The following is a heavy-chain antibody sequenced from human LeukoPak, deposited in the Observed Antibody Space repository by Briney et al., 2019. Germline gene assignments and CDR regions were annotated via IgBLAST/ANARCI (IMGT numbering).Heavy chain of an antibody. V-gene: IGHV4-59*01. Sequence: PPETLSLTCTVSGGSISSYYWSWLRQPPGKGLEWIGYIYYSGSTNYNPSLKSRVTISVDTSKNQFSLKLSSVTAADTAVYYCARYVWGSYPTFEDYWGQGTLVTVSS. CDR1: GGSISSYY. CDR2: IYYSGST. J-gene: IGHJ4*02. CDR3: ARYVWGSYPTFEDY. D-gene: IGHD3-16*02.